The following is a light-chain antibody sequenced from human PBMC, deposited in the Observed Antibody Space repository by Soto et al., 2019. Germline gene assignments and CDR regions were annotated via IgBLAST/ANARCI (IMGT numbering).Light chain of an antibody. Sequence: EIVLTQSPGTLSLSPGERATLSCRASQSLSSNYLAWYQQRPGQSPRLLVYGASSRATGIPDRFSGSGFGTDFALPIIRLEPEDSAVYYCLQYDNAPFTFGPGNRGVIK. V-gene: IGKV3-20*01. J-gene: IGKJ3*01. CDR3: LQYDNAPFT. CDR2: GAS. CDR1: QSLSSNY.